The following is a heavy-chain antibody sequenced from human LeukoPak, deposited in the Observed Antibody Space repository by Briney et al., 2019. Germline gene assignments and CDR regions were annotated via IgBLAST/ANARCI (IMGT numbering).Heavy chain of an antibody. D-gene: IGHD3-16*02. CDR3: ARAKTANYDYVWGSYRPLVY. Sequence: SETLSLTCAVYGGSFSGDYWSWIRQPPGKGLEWIGEIYHSGSTNYNPSLKSRVTISVDTSKNQFSLKLSSVTAADTAVYYCARAKTANYDYVWGSYRPLVYWGQGTLVTVSS. J-gene: IGHJ4*02. CDR2: IYHSGST. CDR1: GGSFSGDY. V-gene: IGHV4-34*01.